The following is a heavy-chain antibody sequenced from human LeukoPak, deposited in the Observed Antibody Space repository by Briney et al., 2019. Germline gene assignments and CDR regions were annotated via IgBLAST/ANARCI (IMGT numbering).Heavy chain of an antibody. CDR1: GFTFGSYV. CDR3: ARRNYYDHGHPFDY. Sequence: PGGSLRLSCAASGFTFGSYVMSWVRQAPGEGLEWVSDISLSGGSTYYADSAKGRFTISRDNSKNTLYLQLVNLRAEDTAVYYCARRNYYDHGHPFDYWGQGTLVTVSS. CDR2: ISLSGGST. J-gene: IGHJ4*02. V-gene: IGHV3-23*01. D-gene: IGHD3-10*01.